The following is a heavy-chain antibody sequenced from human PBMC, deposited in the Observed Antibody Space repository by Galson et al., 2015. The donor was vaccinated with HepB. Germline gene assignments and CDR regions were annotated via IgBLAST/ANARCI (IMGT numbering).Heavy chain of an antibody. V-gene: IGHV3-23*01. CDR2: ISAGGHNT. CDR3: AKSLAVPVTTPRFDY. Sequence: SLRLSCAASGFTFSAYAMTWVRQAPGQGLECVSAISAGGHNTYYADSLKGRFTISRDNSKNTLYLQLSSLRVEDTAVYYCAKSLAVPVTTPRFDYWGHGILVTVST. CDR1: GFTFSAYA. D-gene: IGHD4-17*01. J-gene: IGHJ4*01.